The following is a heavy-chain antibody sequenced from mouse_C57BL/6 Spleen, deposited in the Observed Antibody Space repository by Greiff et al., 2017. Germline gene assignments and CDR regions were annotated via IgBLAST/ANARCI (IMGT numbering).Heavy chain of an antibody. J-gene: IGHJ4*01. CDR2: INPSNGGT. Sequence: QVQLQQSGPELVKPGASVKLSCKASGYTFTSYWMHWVKQRPGQGLEWIGNINPSNGGTNYNEKFKSKATLTVDKSSSTAYMQLSSLTSEDSAVYYCVRFGITTEEVYAMDYWGQGTSVTVSS. CDR1: GYTFTSYW. D-gene: IGHD1-1*01. V-gene: IGHV1-53*01. CDR3: VRFGITTEEVYAMDY.